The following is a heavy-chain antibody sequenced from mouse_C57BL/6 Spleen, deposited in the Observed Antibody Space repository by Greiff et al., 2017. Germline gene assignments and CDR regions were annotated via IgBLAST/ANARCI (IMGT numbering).Heavy chain of an antibody. Sequence: QVQLQQSGAELVKPGASVTISCKASGYAFSSYWVNWVKQRPGKGLEWIGQIYPGDGDTNYNGKFTGKATLTADKSSSTAYMQLSSLTSEDSAVYFCARAYYYGSSPRYFDVWGTGTTVTVAS. J-gene: IGHJ1*03. V-gene: IGHV1-80*01. CDR1: GYAFSSYW. D-gene: IGHD1-1*01. CDR3: ARAYYYGSSPRYFDV. CDR2: IYPGDGDT.